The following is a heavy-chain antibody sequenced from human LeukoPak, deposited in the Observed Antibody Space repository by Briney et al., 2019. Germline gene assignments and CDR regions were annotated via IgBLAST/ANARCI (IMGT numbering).Heavy chain of an antibody. Sequence: PGRSLRLSCAVSGFTFTGYWMNWVRQAPGKGLEWVASIRQDGGEKSYVDSVKGRFTISRDNTKNSLYLQMSRLWAEDTAVYYCARDGTAPGLYFDLWGRGTLVTVSS. V-gene: IGHV3-7*01. J-gene: IGHJ4*01. CDR2: IRQDGGEK. D-gene: IGHD6-13*01. CDR3: ARDGTAPGLYFDL. CDR1: GFTFTGYW.